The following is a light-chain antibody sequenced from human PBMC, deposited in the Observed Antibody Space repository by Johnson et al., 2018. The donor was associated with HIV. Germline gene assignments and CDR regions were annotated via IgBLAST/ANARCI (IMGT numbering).Light chain of an antibody. CDR3: GTWDSRLSAMG. CDR2: DNS. Sequence: QSVLTQPPSVSAAPGQKVTISCSGSSSNIGDNFVSWYQHLPGTAPKLLVYDNSKRPSGIPDRFSATKSGTSATLGITGLQTGDEADYYCGTWDSRLSAMGLGTGTKVTVL. V-gene: IGLV1-51*01. CDR1: SSNIGDNF. J-gene: IGLJ1*01.